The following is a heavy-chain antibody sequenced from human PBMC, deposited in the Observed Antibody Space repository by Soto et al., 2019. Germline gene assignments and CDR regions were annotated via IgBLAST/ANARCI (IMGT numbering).Heavy chain of an antibody. CDR1: GNTFTSHY. D-gene: IGHD1-26*01. V-gene: IGHV1-46*01. J-gene: IGHJ4*02. CDR3: ARVHRGLLLDRYYFDY. CDR2: INPSGGST. Sequence: AASVKVSCKASGNTFTSHYIHWVRQAPGQGPEWMGIINPSGGSTSYAQKFQSRVTMTRDTSTSTVYMELSSLRSEDTAVYYCARVHRGLLLDRYYFDYWGQGTLVTVSS.